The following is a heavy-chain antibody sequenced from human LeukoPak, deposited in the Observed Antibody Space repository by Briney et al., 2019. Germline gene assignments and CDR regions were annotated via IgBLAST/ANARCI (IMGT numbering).Heavy chain of an antibody. J-gene: IGHJ6*02. D-gene: IGHD6-6*01. CDR2: ISGSGGTT. Sequence: VGSLRLSCAVSGFTFSNYAMSWVRQAPGKGLEWVSSISGSGGTTYSADSVKGRFTISRDNSKNTVSLQMNSLRAEDTAAYYCAKGVAARPYYYYGMDVWGPGTTVTVSS. CDR3: AKGVAARPYYYYGMDV. CDR1: GFTFSNYA. V-gene: IGHV3-23*01.